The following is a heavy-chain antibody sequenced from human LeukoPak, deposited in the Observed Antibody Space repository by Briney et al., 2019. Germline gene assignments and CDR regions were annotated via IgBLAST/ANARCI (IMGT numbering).Heavy chain of an antibody. V-gene: IGHV4-39*07. CDR3: ARDKSYGYWNFDY. J-gene: IGHJ4*02. CDR2: IYYSGST. D-gene: IGHD5-18*01. Sequence: SEILSLTCTVSGGSISSSSYYWGWIRQPPGKGLEWIGSIYYSGSTYYNPSLKSRVTISVDTSKNQFSLKLSSVTAADTAVYYCARDKSYGYWNFDYWGQGTLVTVSS. CDR1: GGSISSSSYY.